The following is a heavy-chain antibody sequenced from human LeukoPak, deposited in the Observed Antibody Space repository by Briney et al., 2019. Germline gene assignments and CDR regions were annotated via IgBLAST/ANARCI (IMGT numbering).Heavy chain of an antibody. V-gene: IGHV3-23*01. Sequence: GGSLRLSCAASGFTFSSYALSWVRPAPGKGLEWVSAISGSGGSTYYADSVKGRFTISRDNSKNTLYLQMNSLRAEDTAVYYCAKDHRSEYYFDYWGQGTLVTVSS. J-gene: IGHJ4*02. CDR3: AKDHRSEYYFDY. CDR2: ISGSGGST. CDR1: GFTFSSYA.